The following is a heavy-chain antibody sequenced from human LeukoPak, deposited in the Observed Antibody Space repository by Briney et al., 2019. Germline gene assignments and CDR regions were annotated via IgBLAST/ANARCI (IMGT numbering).Heavy chain of an antibody. CDR2: ISYDGSDK. Sequence: GGSLRLSCAASGFIFSTYAIHWVRQAPGQGLEWVAFISYDGSDKYYADSVKGRVTTSRDNSKNTLYLQMNNLRAQDTAVYYCARDLGDYWGQGTLVTVSS. V-gene: IGHV3-30*16. J-gene: IGHJ4*02. CDR1: GFIFSTYA. CDR3: ARDLGDY.